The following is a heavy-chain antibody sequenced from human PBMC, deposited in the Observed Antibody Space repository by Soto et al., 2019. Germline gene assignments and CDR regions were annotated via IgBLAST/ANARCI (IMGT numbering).Heavy chain of an antibody. D-gene: IGHD5-18*01. CDR1: SGSISSNW. CDR2: IYHSGST. Sequence: SETLSLTCAVSSGSISSNWWSWVRQPPGKGLEYIGEIYHSGSTHYNPSLQSRVTISVDNSRTYFSLDLSSVTAADTAVYYCSSQTYSYAWHHWGQGIQVTISS. CDR3: SSQTYSYAWHH. J-gene: IGHJ5*02. V-gene: IGHV4-4*02.